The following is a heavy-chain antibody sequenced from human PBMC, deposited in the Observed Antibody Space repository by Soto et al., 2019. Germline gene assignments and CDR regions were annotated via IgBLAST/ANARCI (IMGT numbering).Heavy chain of an antibody. Sequence: PGGAPRLSFAAPGFTLCSYAMSWGRQAPGKGLGWGSAFSGSGGSTYYADSVKGRFTISRDNSKNTLYLQMNSLRAEDTAVYYCAKDQVDVNWLYDFWSGYYGLCDYWGQGTLVTVSS. CDR3: AKDQVDVNWLYDFWSGYYGLCDY. CDR1: GFTLCSYA. D-gene: IGHD3-3*01. CDR2: FSGSGGST. J-gene: IGHJ4*02. V-gene: IGHV3-23*01.